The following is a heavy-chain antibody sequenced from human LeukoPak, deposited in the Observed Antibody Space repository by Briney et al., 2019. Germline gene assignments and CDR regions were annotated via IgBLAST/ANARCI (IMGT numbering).Heavy chain of an antibody. CDR1: GYSFTNYW. Sequence: GESLKISCKGSGYSFTNYWIGWVRQMPGKGLEWMGIIYPGDSDTRYSPSFQGQVTISADKSISTAYLQWSSLKASDTAMYYCARRDQNCSGGSCYPYYLDYWGQGTLVTVSS. V-gene: IGHV5-51*01. CDR2: IYPGDSDT. J-gene: IGHJ4*02. CDR3: ARRDQNCSGGSCYPYYLDY. D-gene: IGHD2-15*01.